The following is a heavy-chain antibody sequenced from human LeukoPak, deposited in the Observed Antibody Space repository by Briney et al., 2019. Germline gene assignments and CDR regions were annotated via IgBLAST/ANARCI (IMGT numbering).Heavy chain of an antibody. J-gene: IGHJ4*02. CDR3: ARDIHRNYDSSGYFPY. CDR1: GFTFSSYT. Sequence: PGRSLRLSCAASGFTFSSYTMHWVRQAPGKGLEWVAVISYDGSNEYYADSVKGRLTISRDSSKNTLYLQMNSLGDEDTAVYYCARDIHRNYDSSGYFPYWGQGTLVTVSS. D-gene: IGHD3-22*01. V-gene: IGHV3-30-3*01. CDR2: ISYDGSNE.